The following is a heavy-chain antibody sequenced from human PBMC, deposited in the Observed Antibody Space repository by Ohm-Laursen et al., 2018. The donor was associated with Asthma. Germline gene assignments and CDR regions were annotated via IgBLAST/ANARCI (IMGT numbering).Heavy chain of an antibody. Sequence: TLSLTCTVSGASIGSGGYYWSWIRQHPGKGLEWIAYIYYNGFTNYNPSLKSRVTISVDTSKNQFSLNLNSVSATGTAVYFCARSGTYSNDWSDPWGQGTLVIVSS. CDR3: ARSGTYSNDWSDP. D-gene: IGHD1-26*01. CDR2: IYYNGFT. CDR1: GASIGSGGYY. J-gene: IGHJ5*02. V-gene: IGHV4-31*02.